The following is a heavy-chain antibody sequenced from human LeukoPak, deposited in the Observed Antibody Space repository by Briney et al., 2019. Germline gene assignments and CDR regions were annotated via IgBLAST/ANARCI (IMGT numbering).Heavy chain of an antibody. CDR2: SSSSGSTI. V-gene: IGHV3-48*03. Sequence: GGPLRLSCAASGFTFSSYQMNWVRQAPGKGLEWISYSSSSGSTIYYADSVKGRFTISRDNAKNSLYLQMNSLRAEDTAVYYCARDTTPSDYGDYSFDYWGQGTLVTVSS. CDR3: ARDTTPSDYGDYSFDY. D-gene: IGHD4-17*01. J-gene: IGHJ4*02. CDR1: GFTFSSYQ.